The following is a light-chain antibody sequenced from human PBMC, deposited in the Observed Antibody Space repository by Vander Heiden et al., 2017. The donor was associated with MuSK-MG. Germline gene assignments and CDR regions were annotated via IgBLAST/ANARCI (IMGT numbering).Light chain of an antibody. Sequence: DIQMTQSPSSLSASVGDRGTITCRASQGISNYLAWYQQKPGKVPKLLIYGASTWQSGVTSRFSGSGSGTDFTLTISSLQPEDVATYYCQKYKSASLTFGGGTKVEIK. CDR1: QGISNY. CDR2: GAS. V-gene: IGKV1-27*01. J-gene: IGKJ4*01. CDR3: QKYKSASLT.